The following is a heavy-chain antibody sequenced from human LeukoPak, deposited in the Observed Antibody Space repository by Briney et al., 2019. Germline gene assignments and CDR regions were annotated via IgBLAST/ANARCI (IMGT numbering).Heavy chain of an antibody. J-gene: IGHJ4*02. CDR2: ISSNGGST. D-gene: IGHD4-17*01. CDR1: GFTFSSYA. V-gene: IGHV3-64D*06. CDR3: VKDSGVSPATVTTYPDY. Sequence: AGGSLRLSCAASGFTFSSYAMHWVRQAPGKGLEYVSAISSNGGSTYYADSVKGRFTISRDNSKNTLYLQMSSLRAEDTAVYYCVKDSGVSPATVTTYPDYWGQGTLVTVSS.